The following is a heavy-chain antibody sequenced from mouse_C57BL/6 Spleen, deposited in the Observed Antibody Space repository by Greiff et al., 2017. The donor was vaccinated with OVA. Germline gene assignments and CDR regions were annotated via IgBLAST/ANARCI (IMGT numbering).Heavy chain of an antibody. CDR2: IDPSDSYT. V-gene: IGHV1-50*01. D-gene: IGHD2-5*01. J-gene: IGHJ2*01. CDR3: ARTIVSYFDY. Sequence: VQLQQPGAELVKPGASVKLSCKASGYTFTSYWMQWVKQRPGQGLEWIGEIDPSDSYTNYNQKFKGKATLTVDTSSSTAYMQLSSLTSEDSAVYYCARTIVSYFDYWGQGTTLTVSS. CDR1: GYTFTSYW.